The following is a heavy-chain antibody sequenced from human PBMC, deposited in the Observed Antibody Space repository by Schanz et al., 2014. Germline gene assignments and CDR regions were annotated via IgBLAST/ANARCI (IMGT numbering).Heavy chain of an antibody. CDR3: AREQIMAAAGLVDY. CDR1: GFTFSSYG. Sequence: QVQLVESGGGVVQFGRSLRLSCVASGFTFSSYGMHWVRQAPGKGLEWVAVIWYDENNKYYADSVKGRFTISRDNSENTLYLQMNSLSADDTAVFYCAREQIMAAAGLVDYWGHGTLVTVSS. CDR2: IWYDENNK. V-gene: IGHV3-33*01. J-gene: IGHJ4*01. D-gene: IGHD6-13*01.